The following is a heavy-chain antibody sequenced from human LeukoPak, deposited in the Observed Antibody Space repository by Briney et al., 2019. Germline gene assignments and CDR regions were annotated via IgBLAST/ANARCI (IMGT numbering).Heavy chain of an antibody. Sequence: GSLRLSCAASGFTFSSYAMSWVRQAPGKGLEWIGSIYYSGSTYYNPSLKSRVTISVDTSKNQFSLKVNSVTAADTAVYYCARALDYGDYDWFDPWGQGTLVTVSS. J-gene: IGHJ5*02. D-gene: IGHD4-17*01. CDR2: IYYSGST. CDR3: ARALDYGDYDWFDP. CDR1: GFTFSSYA. V-gene: IGHV4-39*01.